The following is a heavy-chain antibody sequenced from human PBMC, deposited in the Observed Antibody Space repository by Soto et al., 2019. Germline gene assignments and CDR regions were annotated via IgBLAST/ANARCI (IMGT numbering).Heavy chain of an antibody. CDR3: ARNWNLALVPAAYFDS. J-gene: IGHJ4*02. CDR2: VYYTGTT. D-gene: IGHD6-25*01. Sequence: PSETLSLTCTVSNFSVLTSIYYWAWIRQPPGKGLEWVGTVYYTGTTYYNPSLQSRVTISIDTSKNQFSLNLNSVTAADTAVYYCARNWNLALVPAAYFDSWGQGTLV. CDR1: NFSVLTSIYY. V-gene: IGHV4-39*01.